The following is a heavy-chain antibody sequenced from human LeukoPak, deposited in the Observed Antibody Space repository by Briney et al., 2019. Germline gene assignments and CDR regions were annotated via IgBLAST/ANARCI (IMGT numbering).Heavy chain of an antibody. CDR1: GGSISSSSYY. D-gene: IGHD1-26*01. J-gene: IGHJ4*02. Sequence: SETLSLTCTVSGGSISSSSYYWGWIRQPPGKGLEWLGSIYYSGSTYYNPSLKSRVPISVDTSKNQFSLKLSSVTAADTAVYYCARHSGGSYSIDYWGQGTLVTVSS. CDR3: ARHSGGSYSIDY. V-gene: IGHV4-39*01. CDR2: IYYSGST.